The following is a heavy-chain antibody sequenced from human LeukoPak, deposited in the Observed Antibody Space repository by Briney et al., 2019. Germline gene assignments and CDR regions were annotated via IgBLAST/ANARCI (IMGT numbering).Heavy chain of an antibody. CDR1: GFTFRNHW. J-gene: IGHJ4*02. Sequence: GGSLRLSCSASGFTFRNHWMHWVRQAPGKGLVWVSRIKGDGTSTTYADSVKGRFTISRDNAKSTVYLQMNSLKGEDTGVYYCARDAAGLDYWGQGTLVTVSS. D-gene: IGHD1-14*01. V-gene: IGHV3-74*01. CDR2: IKGDGTST. CDR3: ARDAAGLDY.